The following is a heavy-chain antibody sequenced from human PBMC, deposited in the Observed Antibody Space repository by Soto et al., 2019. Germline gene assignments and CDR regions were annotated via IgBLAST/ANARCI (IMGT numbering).Heavy chain of an antibody. V-gene: IGHV4-30-4*01. J-gene: IGHJ1*01. CDR3: ARVQGGGRAMLHTY. Sequence: PSETLSLTCTVSGGSISSGDYYWSWIRQPPGKGLEWIGYIYYSGSTYYNPSLKSRVTISVDTSKNQFSLKLSSVTAADTAVYYCARVQGGGRAMLHTYWGQGTLVTVSS. CDR2: IYYSGST. CDR1: GGSISSGDYY. D-gene: IGHD3-16*01.